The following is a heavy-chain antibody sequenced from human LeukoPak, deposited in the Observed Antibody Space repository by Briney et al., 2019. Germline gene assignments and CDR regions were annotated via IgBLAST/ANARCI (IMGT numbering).Heavy chain of an antibody. J-gene: IGHJ4*02. D-gene: IGHD6-19*01. CDR1: GGSISSGGYH. CDR2: VHASGSI. CDR3: ARSPSGWAYYFDY. Sequence: SETLSLTCTVSGGSISSGGYHWSRFRQPAGKGLQWIGRVHASGSINYNPSLKSRVRISVDRPGNQFSLSLTSVTAADTAVYYCARSPSGWAYYFDYWSQGTLVTVSS. V-gene: IGHV4-61*02.